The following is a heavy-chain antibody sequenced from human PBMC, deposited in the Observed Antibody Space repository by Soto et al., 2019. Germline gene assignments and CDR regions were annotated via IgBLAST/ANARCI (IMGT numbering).Heavy chain of an antibody. D-gene: IGHD2-2*01. CDR1: GGTFSSYA. CDR3: ARERGCSSTSCYSYYYGMDV. Sequence: SVKVSCKASGGTFSSYAISWVRQAPGQGLEWMGGIIPIFGTANYAQKFQGRVTITADESTSTAYMELSSLRSEDTAVYYFARERGCSSTSCYSYYYGMDVWGQGTTVTVSS. V-gene: IGHV1-69*13. J-gene: IGHJ6*02. CDR2: IIPIFGTA.